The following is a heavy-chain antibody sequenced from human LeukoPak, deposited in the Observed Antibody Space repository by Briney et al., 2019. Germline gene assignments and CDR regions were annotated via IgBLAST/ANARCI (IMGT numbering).Heavy chain of an antibody. J-gene: IGHJ4*02. CDR3: ARVAVVVAADLFDY. D-gene: IGHD2-15*01. Sequence: GASVKVSCKASGYTFTGYYMHWVRQAPGQGLEWMGWINPNSGGTNCAQKFQGRVTMTRDTSISTAYMELSRLRSDDTAVYYCARVAVVVAADLFDYWGQGTLVTVSS. CDR2: INPNSGGT. CDR1: GYTFTGYY. V-gene: IGHV1-2*02.